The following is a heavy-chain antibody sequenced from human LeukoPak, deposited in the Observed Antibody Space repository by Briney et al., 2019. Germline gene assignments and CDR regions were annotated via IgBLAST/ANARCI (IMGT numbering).Heavy chain of an antibody. CDR2: INPNSGGT. CDR1: GYTFTGYY. V-gene: IGHV1-2*02. CDR3: ARVQGVPAAIARAFDI. Sequence: ASVNVSCKASGYTFTGYYMQWVRQAPGQGLEWMGWINPNSGGTNYAQKFQGRVTMTRDTSISTAYMELSRLRSDDTAVYYCARVQGVPAAIARAFDIWGQGTMVTVSS. D-gene: IGHD2-2*02. J-gene: IGHJ3*02.